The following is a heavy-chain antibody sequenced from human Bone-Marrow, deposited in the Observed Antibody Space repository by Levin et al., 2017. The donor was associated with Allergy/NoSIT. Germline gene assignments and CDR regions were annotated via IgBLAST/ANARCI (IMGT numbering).Heavy chain of an antibody. J-gene: IGHJ3*02. CDR1: GGTFSSYA. D-gene: IGHD6-19*01. V-gene: IGHV1-69*13. CDR3: ARSPYSSDVIIRDDAFDI. CDR2: IIPIFGTA. Sequence: SVKVSCKASGGTFSSYAISWVRQAPGQGLEWMGGIIPIFGTANYAQKFQGRVTITADESTSTAYMELSSLRSEDTAVYYCARSPYSSDVIIRDDAFDIWGQGTMVTVSS.